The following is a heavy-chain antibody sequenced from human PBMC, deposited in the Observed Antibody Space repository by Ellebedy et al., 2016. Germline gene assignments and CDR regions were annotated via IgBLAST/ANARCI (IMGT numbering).Heavy chain of an antibody. J-gene: IGHJ4*02. CDR1: GYSFTSYW. V-gene: IGHV5-51*01. CDR2: IYPGDSET. CDR3: ARYLGANDVPGEKFDY. D-gene: IGHD1-26*01. Sequence: GESLKISCKGSGYSFTSYWIGWVRQMPGKGLEWMGIIYPGDSETRYSPSFQGQVTISADKSNKTAYLQWSSLKASDTAIYYCARYLGANDVPGEKFDYWGQGTRVTVSS.